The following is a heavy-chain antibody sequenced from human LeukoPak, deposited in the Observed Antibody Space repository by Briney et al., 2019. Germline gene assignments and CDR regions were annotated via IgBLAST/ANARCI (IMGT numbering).Heavy chain of an antibody. CDR3: ARDGKDCSSISCYADY. D-gene: IGHD2-2*01. V-gene: IGHV3-7*01. J-gene: IGHJ4*02. CDR1: GFTFSTYW. Sequence: PGGSLRLSCAASGFTFSTYWMSWVRQAPGKGLEWVANIKEDGSAKYYVDSVKGRFTISRDNAKNSLYLQINSLRVEDTAVYYCARDGKDCSSISCYADYWGQGTLVTVSS. CDR2: IKEDGSAK.